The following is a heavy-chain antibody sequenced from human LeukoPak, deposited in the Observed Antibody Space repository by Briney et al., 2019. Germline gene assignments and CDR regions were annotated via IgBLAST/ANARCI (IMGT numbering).Heavy chain of an antibody. V-gene: IGHV1-18*01. J-gene: IGHJ4*02. CDR2: ISAYNGDT. CDR1: GYTFTNYG. Sequence: ASVKVSCKTSGYTFTNYGIAWVRQAPGQGLEWMGWISAYNGDTKYAQKVQGRVTMTTDTSTSTAYMELRSLRSDDTAVYYCARDSKIYGDYFDYWGQGTLVTVSS. CDR3: ARDSKIYGDYFDY. D-gene: IGHD4-17*01.